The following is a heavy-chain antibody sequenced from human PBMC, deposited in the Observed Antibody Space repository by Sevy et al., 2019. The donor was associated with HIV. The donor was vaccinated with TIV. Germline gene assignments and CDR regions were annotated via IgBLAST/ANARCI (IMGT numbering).Heavy chain of an antibody. Sequence: GGSLRLSCSASGFIFTNSFMGWVRQAPGKGLEWVATIKPDGSDKFYVDSVKGRFTVSRDNAKKSLFLQMNSLRDDDTAVYYCGRGGGAYWGQGALVTVSS. CDR2: IKPDGSDK. CDR3: GRGGGAY. D-gene: IGHD3-16*01. V-gene: IGHV3-7*01. CDR1: GFIFTNSF. J-gene: IGHJ4*02.